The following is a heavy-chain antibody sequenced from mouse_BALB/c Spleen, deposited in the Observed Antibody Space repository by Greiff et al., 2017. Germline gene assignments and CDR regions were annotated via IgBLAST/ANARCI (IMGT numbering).Heavy chain of an antibody. J-gene: IGHJ2*01. V-gene: IGHV14-3*02. D-gene: IGHD2-2*01. CDR3: ALYYGYGEGDY. CDR1: GFNIKDTY. Sequence: VQLKQSGAELVKPGASVKLSCTASGFNIKDTYMHWVKQRPEQGLEWIGRIDPANGNTKYDPKFQGKATITADTSSNTAYLQLSSLTSEDTAVYYCALYYGYGEGDYWGQGTTLTVSS. CDR2: IDPANGNT.